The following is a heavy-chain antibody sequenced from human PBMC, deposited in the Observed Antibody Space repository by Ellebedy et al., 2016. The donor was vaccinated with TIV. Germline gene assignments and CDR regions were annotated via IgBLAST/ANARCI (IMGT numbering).Heavy chain of an antibody. J-gene: IGHJ4*02. CDR3: AKGSGFDY. CDR2: ISWNSGSI. Sequence: SLKISXAASGFTFDDYAMHWVRQAPGKGLEWVSGISWNSGSIGYADSVKGRFTISRDNAKNSLYLQMNSLRAEDTALYYCAKGSGFDYWGQGTLVTVSS. CDR1: GFTFDDYA. V-gene: IGHV3-9*01.